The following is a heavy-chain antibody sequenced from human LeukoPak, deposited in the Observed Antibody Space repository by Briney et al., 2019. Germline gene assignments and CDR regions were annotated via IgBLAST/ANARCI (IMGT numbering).Heavy chain of an antibody. CDR1: GGSISLYN. D-gene: IGHD6-13*01. Sequence: SDTLSVTCTVSGGSISLYNWSCIRPPPQEGRQWSGRIDTSGNTNYKPSLKSRVTMSVDTSKNQFSLKLSSVTAADTAVYYCARVSSSWYQDWYFDLWGRGTLVTVSS. J-gene: IGHJ2*01. CDR2: IDTSGNT. CDR3: ARVSSSWYQDWYFDL. V-gene: IGHV4-4*07.